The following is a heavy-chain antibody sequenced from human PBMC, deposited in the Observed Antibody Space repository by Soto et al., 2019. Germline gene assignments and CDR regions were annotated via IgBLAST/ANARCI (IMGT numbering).Heavy chain of an antibody. CDR1: GGSISNSSYY. V-gene: IGHV4-39*01. D-gene: IGHD3-10*01. CDR3: ASAGGQSGTVD. CDR2: IYYSGST. Sequence: QLQLQESGPGLVKPSETLSLTCTVSGGSISNSSYYWGWIRQPPGKGLEWIGSIYYSGSTYYNPSLKSRVTISVDTSKNQFSLKLSSVTAADTAVYYCASAGGQSGTVDWGQGTLVTVSS. J-gene: IGHJ4*02.